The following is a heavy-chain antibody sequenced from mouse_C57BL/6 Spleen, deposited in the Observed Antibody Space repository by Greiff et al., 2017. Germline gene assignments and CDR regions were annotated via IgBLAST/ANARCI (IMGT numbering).Heavy chain of an antibody. D-gene: IGHD1-1*01. Sequence: EVQLQQSGPELVKPGASVKMSCKASGYTFTDYNMHWVKQSHGKSLEWIGYINPNNGGTSYNQKFKGKATLTVNKSSSTAYMELRRLTSEDSAVYYCARQGPYYYGDAMDYWGQGTSVTVSS. CDR2: INPNNGGT. CDR1: GYTFTDYN. V-gene: IGHV1-22*01. CDR3: ARQGPYYYGDAMDY. J-gene: IGHJ4*01.